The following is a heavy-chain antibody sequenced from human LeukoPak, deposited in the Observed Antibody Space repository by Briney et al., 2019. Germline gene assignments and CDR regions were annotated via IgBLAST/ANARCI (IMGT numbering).Heavy chain of an antibody. Sequence: SETLSLTCTVSGGSISSYYWSWIRQPPGEGLEWIGYIYYSGSTNYNPSLKSRVTISVDTSKNQFSLKLSSVTAADTAVYYCARHVHYDILTGPYYGMDVWGQGTTVTVSS. J-gene: IGHJ6*02. V-gene: IGHV4-59*08. CDR2: IYYSGST. CDR1: GGSISSYY. CDR3: ARHVHYDILTGPYYGMDV. D-gene: IGHD3-9*01.